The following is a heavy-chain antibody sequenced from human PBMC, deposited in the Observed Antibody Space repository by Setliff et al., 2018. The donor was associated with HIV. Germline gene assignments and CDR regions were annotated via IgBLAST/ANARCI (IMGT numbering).Heavy chain of an antibody. CDR1: GGSISSYY. V-gene: IGHV4-4*09. D-gene: IGHD6-13*01. CDR3: ARSPSYRSSWEYYFDY. CDR2: IYTSGST. Sequence: SETLSLTCTVSGGSISSYYWSWIRQPPGKGLEWIGYIYTSGSTNYNHSLRTRVIISVDTSNQFSLKLSSVTAADAAVYYCARSPSYRSSWEYYFDYWGQGILVTVSS. J-gene: IGHJ4*02.